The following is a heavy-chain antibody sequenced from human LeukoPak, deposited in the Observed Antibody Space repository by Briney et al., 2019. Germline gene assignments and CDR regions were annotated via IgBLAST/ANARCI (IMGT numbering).Heavy chain of an antibody. Sequence: SETLSLTCAVSGGSISSGGYSWSWIRQPPGKGLEWIGYVYHSGSTYYNPSLKSRVTISVDRSKNQFSLKLSSVTAADTAVYYCARGRKYCSGGSCYTIDYWGQGTLVTVSS. CDR2: VYHSGST. CDR1: GGSISSGGYS. D-gene: IGHD2-15*01. CDR3: ARGRKYCSGGSCYTIDY. J-gene: IGHJ4*02. V-gene: IGHV4-30-2*01.